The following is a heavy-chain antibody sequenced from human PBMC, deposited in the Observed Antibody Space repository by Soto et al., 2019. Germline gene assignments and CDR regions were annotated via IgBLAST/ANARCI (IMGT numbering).Heavy chain of an antibody. J-gene: IGHJ6*03. Sequence: SETLSLTCTVSGGSISSYYWSWIRQPPGKGLEWIGYIYYSGSTNYNPSLKSRVTISVDTSKNQFSLKLSSVTAADTAVYYCASTYGDYYYYYMDVWGKGTTVTVSS. V-gene: IGHV4-59*01. D-gene: IGHD4-17*01. CDR1: GGSISSYY. CDR2: IYYSGST. CDR3: ASTYGDYYYYYMDV.